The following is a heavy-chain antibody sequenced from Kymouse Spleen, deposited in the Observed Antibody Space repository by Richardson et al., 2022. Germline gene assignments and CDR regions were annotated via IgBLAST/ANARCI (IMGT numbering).Heavy chain of an antibody. J-gene: IGHJ4*02. CDR2: IYYSGST. D-gene: IGHD3-9*01. Sequence: QLQLQESGPGLVKPSETLSLTCTVSGGSISSSSYYWGWIRQPPGKGLEWIGSIYYSGSTYYNPSLKSRVTISVDTSKNQFSLKLSSVTAADTAVYYCASILTGYYNVNYWGQGTLVTVSS. V-gene: IGHV4-39*01. CDR3: ASILTGYYNVNY. CDR1: GGSISSSSYY.